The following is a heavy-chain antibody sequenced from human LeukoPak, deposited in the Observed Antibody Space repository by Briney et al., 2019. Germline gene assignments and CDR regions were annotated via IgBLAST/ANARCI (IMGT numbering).Heavy chain of an antibody. Sequence: GGSLRLSCAASGFTFDDSAMHWVRQTPGKGLEWASLISGDGGRTYYADSMKGRFTISRDNSKNSLYLQMNSLRTEDTAVYYCAKDGAYRSGWYSGFDYWGQGTLVTVSS. D-gene: IGHD6-19*01. CDR2: ISGDGGRT. CDR3: AKDGAYRSGWYSGFDY. J-gene: IGHJ4*02. CDR1: GFTFDDSA. V-gene: IGHV3-43*02.